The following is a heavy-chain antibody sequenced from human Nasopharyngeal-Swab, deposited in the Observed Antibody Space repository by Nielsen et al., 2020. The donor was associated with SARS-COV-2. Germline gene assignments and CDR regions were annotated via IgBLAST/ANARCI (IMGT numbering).Heavy chain of an antibody. D-gene: IGHD3-9*01. CDR2: MSGSGGST. CDR1: GFTFSSYA. J-gene: IGHJ4*02. Sequence: GESLKISCAASGFTFSSYAMSWVRQAPGKGLEWVSAMSGSGGSTYYADSVKGRFTISRDNSKNTLYLQMNSLRAEDTAVYYCAKARITRGYFDWLLSPYFDYWGQGTLVTVSS. CDR3: AKARITRGYFDWLLSPYFDY. V-gene: IGHV3-23*01.